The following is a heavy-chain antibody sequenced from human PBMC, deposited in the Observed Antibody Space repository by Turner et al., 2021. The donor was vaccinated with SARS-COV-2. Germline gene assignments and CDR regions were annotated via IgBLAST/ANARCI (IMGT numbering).Heavy chain of an antibody. J-gene: IGHJ5*02. CDR1: GFTFSSYA. D-gene: IGHD3-16*01. V-gene: IGHV3-30*04. Sequence: QVQLVESRGGVVQPGRSLGLSCAASGFTFSSYAMHWVRQAPGKGLEWVALISYDGSNKYYADSVKGRFTISRDNSKNTLYLQMNSLRAEDTAVYYCARDGGGWFDPWGQGTLVTVSS. CDR2: ISYDGSNK. CDR3: ARDGGGWFDP.